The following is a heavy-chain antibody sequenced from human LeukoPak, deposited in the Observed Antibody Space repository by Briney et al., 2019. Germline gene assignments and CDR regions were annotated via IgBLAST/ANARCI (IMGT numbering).Heavy chain of an antibody. Sequence: SETLSLTCAVSGGSISSSNWWSWVRQPPGKGLEWIGEIYHSGSTNYNPSLKSRVTISVDKSKNQFSLKLSSVTAADTAVYYCASRGSGGSYAFDIWGQGTMVIVSS. D-gene: IGHD2-15*01. CDR1: GGSISSSNW. CDR2: IYHSGST. J-gene: IGHJ3*02. V-gene: IGHV4-4*02. CDR3: ASRGSGGSYAFDI.